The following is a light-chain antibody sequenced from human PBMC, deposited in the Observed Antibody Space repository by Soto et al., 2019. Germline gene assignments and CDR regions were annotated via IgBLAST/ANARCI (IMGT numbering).Light chain of an antibody. CDR1: SSDVGGYNY. V-gene: IGLV2-14*01. CDR3: SSYTSSSTLV. CDR2: EVS. Sequence: QSALTQPASVSGSPGQSITISCTGTSSDVGGYNYVSWYQQHPGKAPKLMIYEVSNRPSGVSNRFSGSKSGNTASLTISGLQAEDEADYYFSSYTSSSTLVVGTGTKVTVL. J-gene: IGLJ1*01.